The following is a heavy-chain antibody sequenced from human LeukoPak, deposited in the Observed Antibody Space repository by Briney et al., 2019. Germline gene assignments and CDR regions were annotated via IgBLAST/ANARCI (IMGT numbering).Heavy chain of an antibody. Sequence: PSETLSLTCTVSGGSLSSYYWNWIRQPAGKGLEWIGRIYTSGSTNYNPSLKSRVTMSVDTSKNQFSLKLSSVTAADTAVYYCARTGLEMASDYWGQGTLVTVSS. CDR1: GGSLSSYY. CDR3: ARTGLEMASDY. V-gene: IGHV4-4*07. D-gene: IGHD5-24*01. CDR2: IYTSGST. J-gene: IGHJ4*02.